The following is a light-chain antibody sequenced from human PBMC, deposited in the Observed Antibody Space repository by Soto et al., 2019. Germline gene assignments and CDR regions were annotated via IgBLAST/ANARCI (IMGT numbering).Light chain of an antibody. CDR1: QDISNY. Sequence: DIQMTQPPSSLSASVGDRVTITCQASQDISNYLNWYQQKPGKAPKLLIYDASNLETGVPSRFSGSGSGTDFTFTISSLQPEDIATYYCQQYDNLPRALTFGGGTKVEIK. V-gene: IGKV1-33*01. CDR3: QQYDNLPRALT. CDR2: DAS. J-gene: IGKJ4*01.